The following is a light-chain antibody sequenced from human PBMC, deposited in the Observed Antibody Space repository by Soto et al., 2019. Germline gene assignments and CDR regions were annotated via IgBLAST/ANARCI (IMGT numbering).Light chain of an antibody. V-gene: IGLV1-51*01. J-gene: IGLJ2*01. CDR1: SSNIGSNF. CDR3: GTWDDFLSVGV. CDR2: DNN. Sequence: QSVLTQPPSVSAAPGQTVSISCSGSSSNIGSNFVSWYQQLPGTAPKLLIYDNNKRPSGIPVRFSGSKSGTSATLGITGLQTGDEADYYCGTWDDFLSVGVFGGGTKLTVL.